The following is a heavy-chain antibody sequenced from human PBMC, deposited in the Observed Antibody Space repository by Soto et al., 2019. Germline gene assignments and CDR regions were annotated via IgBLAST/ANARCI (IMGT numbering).Heavy chain of an antibody. Sequence: PGGSLRLSCAASGFSVSTNYLSWVRQAPGKGLEWVSAISGSGGSTYYADSVKGRFTISRDNSKNTLYLQMNSLRAEDTAVYYCANGNVEYPVTDYWGQGTLVTVSS. V-gene: IGHV3-23*01. J-gene: IGHJ4*02. D-gene: IGHD2-21*02. CDR3: ANGNVEYPVTDY. CDR2: ISGSGGST. CDR1: GFSVSTNY.